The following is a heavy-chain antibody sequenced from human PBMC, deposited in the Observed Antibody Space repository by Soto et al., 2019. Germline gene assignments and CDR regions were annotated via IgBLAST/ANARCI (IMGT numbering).Heavy chain of an antibody. V-gene: IGHV2-26*01. CDR1: GFSLRNAAMG. CDR3: ARTPEGHYDTSNYYGLQFDP. Sequence: QVTLKESGPVLVKPTETLTLTCTVSGFSLRNAAMGVSWIRQPPGKALEWLAHIFSNDEKSYRTSLKSRLTISRDTSNSQVVLTMTNVDPVDTATYYCARTPEGHYDTSNYYGLQFDPWGLGTLVTVSS. J-gene: IGHJ5*02. D-gene: IGHD3-22*01. CDR2: IFSNDEK.